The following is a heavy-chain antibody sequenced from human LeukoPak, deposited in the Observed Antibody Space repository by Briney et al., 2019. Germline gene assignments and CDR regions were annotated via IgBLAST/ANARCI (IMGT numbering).Heavy chain of an antibody. J-gene: IGHJ3*02. D-gene: IGHD3-22*01. CDR1: GSSNNSCY. CDR3: ARDTGYYDSMGYYSAALDI. Sequence: SETLSLTCAACGSSNNSCYWRWSRQPPGKGLEWIGYIYYSGSTNYNPSLKSRVTISVDTSKKQFSLKLSSVTAADPAGYYCARDTGYYDSMGYYSAALDIWGQGTMGTVSS. V-gene: IGHV4-59*01. CDR2: IYYSGST.